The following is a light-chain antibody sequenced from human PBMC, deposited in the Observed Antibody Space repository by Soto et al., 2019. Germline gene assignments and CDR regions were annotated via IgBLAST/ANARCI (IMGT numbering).Light chain of an antibody. Sequence: QSALIQPPSASGSPGQSVTLSCTGTSSDVGDYDYVSWYQQHPGKAPRLLIFDVNKRPSGVPSRFSGSKSGNTASLTVSGLQAEDEADYYCSSYAGSNIWVFGTGTKVTVL. CDR2: DVN. V-gene: IGLV2-8*01. J-gene: IGLJ1*01. CDR1: SSDVGDYDY. CDR3: SSYAGSNIWV.